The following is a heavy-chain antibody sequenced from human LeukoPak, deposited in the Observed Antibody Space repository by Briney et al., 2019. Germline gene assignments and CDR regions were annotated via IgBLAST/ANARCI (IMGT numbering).Heavy chain of an antibody. J-gene: IGHJ6*03. Sequence: PSETLSLTCTVSGGSISSYHWSWIRQPPGKGLEWIGCIYYSGSTNYNPSLKSRVTISVDTSKNQFSLKLSSVTAADTAVYYCARDRPNMITFGGVTRKSYYMDVWGKGTTVTVS. CDR3: ARDRPNMITFGGVTRKSYYMDV. CDR1: GGSISSYH. V-gene: IGHV4-59*01. CDR2: IYYSGST. D-gene: IGHD3-16*01.